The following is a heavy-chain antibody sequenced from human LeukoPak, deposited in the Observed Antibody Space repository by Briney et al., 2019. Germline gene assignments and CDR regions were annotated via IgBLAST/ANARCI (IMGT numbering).Heavy chain of an antibody. Sequence: SETLSLTCTVSGGSISSSNYYWGWIRQPPGKGLEWIGSIYYSGTTYYSSSLKSRVIISVDTSKNQFSLKLSSVTATDTAVYYCARHEAQDFDYWGQGTLVTSPQ. CDR1: GGSISSSNYY. CDR3: ARHEAQDFDY. V-gene: IGHV4-39*01. J-gene: IGHJ4*02. CDR2: IYYSGTT.